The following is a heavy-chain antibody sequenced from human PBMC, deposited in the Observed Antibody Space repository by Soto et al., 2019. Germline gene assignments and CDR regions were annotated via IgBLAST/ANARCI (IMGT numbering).Heavy chain of an antibody. CDR1: GYTFTSYA. V-gene: IGHV1-3*01. J-gene: IGHJ6*03. CDR2: INAGNGNT. D-gene: IGHD4-17*01. CDR3: ARGAGDSWYYYYMDV. Sequence: ASVKVSCKASGYTFTSYAMHWVRQAPGQRLEWMGWINAGNGNTKYSQKFQGRVTITRDTSASTAYMELSSLRSEDTAVYYCARGAGDSWYYYYMDVWGKGTTVTVSS.